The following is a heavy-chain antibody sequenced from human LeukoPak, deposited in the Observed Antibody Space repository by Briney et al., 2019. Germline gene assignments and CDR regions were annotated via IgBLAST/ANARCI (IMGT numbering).Heavy chain of an antibody. J-gene: IGHJ4*02. V-gene: IGHV5-51*01. CDR3: ARHQITMPIDY. CDR1: GYMFSNYW. CDR2: IYPGDSDT. Sequence: GESLKISCKGSGYMFSNYWIGWVRQMPGKGLEWMGIIYPGDSDTRYSPSFQGQVTISADKSISTAYLKWSSLKASDTGVYYCARHQITMPIDYWGQGTLVTVSS. D-gene: IGHD3-10*01.